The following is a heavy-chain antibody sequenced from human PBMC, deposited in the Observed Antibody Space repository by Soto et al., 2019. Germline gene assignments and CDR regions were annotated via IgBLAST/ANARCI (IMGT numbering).Heavy chain of an antibody. D-gene: IGHD6-13*01. CDR3: ARDGGSWPTYFDY. CDR1: GFTFSSYA. CDR2: ISGSGGST. J-gene: IGHJ4*02. V-gene: IGHV3-23*01. Sequence: EVQLLESGGGLVQPGGSLRLSCAASGFTFSSYAMSWVRQAPGKGLEWVSAISGSGGSTYYADSVKGRFTISRDNSKNTLYLQMNSLRAEDTAVYYCARDGGSWPTYFDYWGQGTLVTVSS.